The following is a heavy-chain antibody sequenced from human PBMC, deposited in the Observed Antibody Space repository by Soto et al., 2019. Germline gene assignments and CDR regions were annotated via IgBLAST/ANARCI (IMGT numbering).Heavy chain of an antibody. V-gene: IGHV3-23*01. CDR3: AKRDGAAAAGIDY. CDR2: ISGTGST. CDR1: GFSFSIYA. D-gene: IGHD6-13*01. J-gene: IGHJ4*02. Sequence: EVQLLESGGGLVQPGESLRLSCAASGFSFSIYAMTWVRQAPGKGLEWVSTISGTGSTYYADSVKGSFTISRDNSRATVYLQMNILRDEDTAVYYCAKRDGAAAAGIDYWGQGNRVTVSS.